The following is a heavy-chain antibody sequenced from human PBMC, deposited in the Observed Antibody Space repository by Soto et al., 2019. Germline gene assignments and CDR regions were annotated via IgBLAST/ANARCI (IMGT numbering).Heavy chain of an antibody. CDR1: GFTFSSYG. V-gene: IGHV3-30*18. Sequence: QVQLVESGGGVVKPGRSLRLSCAASGFTFSSYGMHWVRQARGKGLEWVAVISYDGTNKYYADSVKGRFTISRDNSENALYLEMNSLRAEDTAVYYCAKDTVKMATMGYAFGLWGQGTMVTVSS. J-gene: IGHJ3*01. CDR3: AKDTVKMATMGYAFGL. D-gene: IGHD5-12*01. CDR2: ISYDGTNK.